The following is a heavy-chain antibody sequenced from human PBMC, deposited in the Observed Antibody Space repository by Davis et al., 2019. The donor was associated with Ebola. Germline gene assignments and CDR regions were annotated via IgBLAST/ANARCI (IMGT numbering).Heavy chain of an antibody. V-gene: IGHV3-7*03. CDR1: GFTFGSFW. CDR3: ARGVAVAGYYFDN. J-gene: IGHJ4*02. Sequence: GESLKISCAASGFTFGSFWMSWVRQAPGKGLEWVANIYRDGSEKYYVDSVKGRFTISRDNTKNSLYLQMDSLRAEDTAVYYCARGVAVAGYYFDNWGQGTLVTVSS. CDR2: IYRDGSEK. D-gene: IGHD6-19*01.